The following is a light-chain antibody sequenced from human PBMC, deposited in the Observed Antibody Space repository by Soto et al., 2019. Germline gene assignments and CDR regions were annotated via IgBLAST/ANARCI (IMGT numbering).Light chain of an antibody. J-gene: IGKJ4*01. V-gene: IGKV1-12*01. Sequence: DIQMTQSPSSVSASVGDRVTITCRASQGISNWLAWYQQQPGKAPKLLIYAASSLQSGVPSRFSRGGSGTHFTLIISSLQPEDFATYYCQQTNTFLPLTFGGGTKVEIK. CDR3: QQTNTFLPLT. CDR2: AAS. CDR1: QGISNW.